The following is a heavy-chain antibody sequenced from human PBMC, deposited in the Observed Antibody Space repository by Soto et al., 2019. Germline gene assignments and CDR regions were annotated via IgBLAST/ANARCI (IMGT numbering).Heavy chain of an antibody. Sequence: PGGSLRLSCSASGFTFSSYAMHWVRQAPGKGLEYVSAISSNGGSTYYADSVKGRFTITRDNSKNTLYLQMSSLRAEDTAVYYCVNSGSSPPYYYYYYGMDVWGQGTTVTVSS. D-gene: IGHD3-10*01. CDR2: ISSNGGST. CDR3: VNSGSSPPYYYYYYGMDV. CDR1: GFTFSSYA. J-gene: IGHJ6*02. V-gene: IGHV3-64D*08.